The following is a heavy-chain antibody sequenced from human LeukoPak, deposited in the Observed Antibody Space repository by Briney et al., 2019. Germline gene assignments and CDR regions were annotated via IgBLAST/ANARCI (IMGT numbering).Heavy chain of an antibody. CDR1: GGSISSSSYY. D-gene: IGHD1-26*01. Sequence: SSETLSLTCTVSGGSISSSSYYWGWIRQPPGKGLEWIGYIYYSGSTNYNPSLKSRVTISVDTSKNQFSLKLSSVTAADTAVYYCARGREWEPKVFDYWGQGTLVTVSS. CDR2: IYYSGST. J-gene: IGHJ4*02. CDR3: ARGREWEPKVFDY. V-gene: IGHV4-61*05.